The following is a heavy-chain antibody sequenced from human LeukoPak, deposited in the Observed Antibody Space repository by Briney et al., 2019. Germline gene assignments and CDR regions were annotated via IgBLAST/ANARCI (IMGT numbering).Heavy chain of an antibody. CDR2: INSDGSST. Sequence: GGSLRLSCAASGFTFSSYWMHWVRQAPGKGLVWVSRINSDGSSTSYADSVKGRFTISRDNAKNTLYLQMNSLRAEDTAVYYCARVYIGYETYFDYWGQGTLVTVSS. V-gene: IGHV3-74*01. CDR3: ARVYIGYETYFDY. D-gene: IGHD5-12*01. CDR1: GFTFSSYW. J-gene: IGHJ4*02.